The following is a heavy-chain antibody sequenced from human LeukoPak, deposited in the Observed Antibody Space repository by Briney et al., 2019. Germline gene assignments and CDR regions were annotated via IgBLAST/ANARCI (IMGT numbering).Heavy chain of an antibody. J-gene: IGHJ6*02. CDR2: IIPIFGTA. CDR3: ARVVAPLSYYYYGMDV. V-gene: IGHV1-69*13. D-gene: IGHD2-15*01. CDR1: GGTFSSYA. Sequence: GASVKVSCKASGGTFSSYAISWVRQAPGQGLEWMGGIIPIFGTANYAQKFQGRVTITADESTSTAYMELSSLRSEDTAVYYCARVVAPLSYYYYGMDVWGQGTTVTVSS.